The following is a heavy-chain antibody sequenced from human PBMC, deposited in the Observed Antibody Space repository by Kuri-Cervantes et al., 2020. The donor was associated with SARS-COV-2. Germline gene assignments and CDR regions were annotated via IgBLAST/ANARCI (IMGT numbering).Heavy chain of an antibody. J-gene: IGHJ4*02. CDR1: GGSIRSYY. Sequence: SETLSLTCTVSGGSIRSYYWSWIWQPPGKGLEWIGYVYYSGTISCNHSLKSRVTISVDTSKNQLSLNLNSVTAADTAVYYRAREIITIFRVNFDYWGQGTLVTVSS. D-gene: IGHD3-3*01. CDR3: AREIITIFRVNFDY. CDR2: VYYSGTI. V-gene: IGHV4-59*01.